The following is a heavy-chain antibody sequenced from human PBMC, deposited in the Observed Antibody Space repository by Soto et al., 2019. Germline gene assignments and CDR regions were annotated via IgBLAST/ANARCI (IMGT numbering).Heavy chain of an antibody. J-gene: IGHJ3*02. CDR1: GFTFSSYA. CDR3: AIGPTYYYDSSGLDAFDI. V-gene: IGHV3-30-3*01. CDR2: ISYDGSNK. D-gene: IGHD3-22*01. Sequence: QVQLVESGGGVVQPGRSLRLSCAASGFTFSSYAMHWVRQAPGKGLEWVAVISYDGSNKYYAGSVKGRFTISRDNSKNTLYLQMNSLRAEDTAVYYCAIGPTYYYDSSGLDAFDIWGQGTMVTVSS.